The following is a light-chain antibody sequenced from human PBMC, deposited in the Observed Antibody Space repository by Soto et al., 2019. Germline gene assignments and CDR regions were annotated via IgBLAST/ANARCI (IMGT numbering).Light chain of an antibody. CDR1: QSGSGSY. Sequence: EIVLTQSPGTLSLSPGERATLSCRASQSGSGSYLAWYQQKPGQAPRLLISGASRRATGIPARFSGSGSGTDFTLTISSLEPEDFAVYYCQQYGKSPLTFGGGTKVEI. CDR2: GAS. CDR3: QQYGKSPLT. V-gene: IGKV3-20*01. J-gene: IGKJ4*01.